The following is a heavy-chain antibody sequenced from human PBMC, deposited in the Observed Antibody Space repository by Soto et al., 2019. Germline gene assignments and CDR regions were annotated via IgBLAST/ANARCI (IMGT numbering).Heavy chain of an antibody. D-gene: IGHD6-6*01. CDR2: VYSSGIT. V-gene: IGHV4-61*01. J-gene: IGHJ4*02. CDR1: GVSFSSGIYY. Sequence: PSETLSLTCIVSGVSFSSGIYYWIWIRQPPGKVLGWIGYVYSSGITSYNPSLKSRVTISVDTSKNQFSLKLSSVTAADTAVYYCATKAHSTSSPFDYWGQGTLVTVSS. CDR3: ATKAHSTSSPFDY.